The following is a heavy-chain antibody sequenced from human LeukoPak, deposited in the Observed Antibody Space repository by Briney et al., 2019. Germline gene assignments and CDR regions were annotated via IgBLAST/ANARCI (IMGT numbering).Heavy chain of an antibody. CDR3: ATDLVVPAAISYFDY. CDR2: ISGSGGST. CDR1: GFTFSRYA. D-gene: IGHD2-2*01. J-gene: IGHJ4*02. Sequence: GGSLRLSCAASGFTFSRYAMSWVRQAQGKGLEWVSVISGSGGSTYYADSVKGRFTISRDNSENTLYLQMNSLRAEDTAVYYCATDLVVPAAISYFDYWGQGTLVTVSS. V-gene: IGHV3-23*01.